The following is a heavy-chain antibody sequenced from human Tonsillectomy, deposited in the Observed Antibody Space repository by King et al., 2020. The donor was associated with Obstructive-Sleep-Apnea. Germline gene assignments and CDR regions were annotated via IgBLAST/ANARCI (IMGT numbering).Heavy chain of an antibody. CDR2: IVVGSGNT. D-gene: IGHD3-22*01. V-gene: IGHV1-58*01. CDR3: AAPTGGYASYYYYGMDV. CDR1: GFTFTSSA. Sequence: QLVESGPEVKKPGTSVKVSCKASGFTFTSSAVQWVRQARGQRREWIGWIVVGSGNTNYAQKLQERVTITRDMSTSTAYMERSSLRSEDTAVYYCAAPTGGYASYYYYGMDVWGQGTTVTVSS. J-gene: IGHJ6*02.